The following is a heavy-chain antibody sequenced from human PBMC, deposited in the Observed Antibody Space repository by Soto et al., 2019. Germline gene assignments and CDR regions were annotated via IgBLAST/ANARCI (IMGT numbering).Heavy chain of an antibody. CDR2: IYPGDSDT. D-gene: IGHD1-1*01. Sequence: PGESLKISCKGSGYSFTNYWIGWVRQMPGEGLEWMGIIYPGDSDTTYSPSSQGQVTISADKSINTAYLQWSSLKASDTAMYYCARRGTSGQEGEYYFDYWGQGTLVTVSS. J-gene: IGHJ4*02. V-gene: IGHV5-51*01. CDR1: GYSFTNYW. CDR3: ARRGTSGQEGEYYFDY.